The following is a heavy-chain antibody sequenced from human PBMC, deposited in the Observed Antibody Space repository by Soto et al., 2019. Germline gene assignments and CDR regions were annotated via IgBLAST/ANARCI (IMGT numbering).Heavy chain of an antibody. D-gene: IGHD5-18*01. CDR3: AKRPRIQLWTDY. J-gene: IGHJ4*02. V-gene: IGHV1-46*01. CDR2: INPTGGIT. CDR1: GYTFTGSY. Sequence: GASVKVSCKAFGYTFTGSYIHWMRQAPGQGLEWMGIINPTGGITNYAQKFQGRVVMTSDTSTSTVYVELSSLTSEDTAVYYCAKRPRIQLWTDYWGQGTLVTVSS.